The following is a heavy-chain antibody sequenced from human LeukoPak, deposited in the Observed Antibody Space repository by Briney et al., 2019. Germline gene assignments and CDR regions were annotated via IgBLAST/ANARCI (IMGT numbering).Heavy chain of an antibody. Sequence: PGGSLRLSCAASGFTFSSYGMHWVRQAPGKGLKWVAFIRYDGSNKYYADSVKGRFTISRDNSKSTLYLQMNSLRAEDTAVYYCAKARPGALVVMAIDFYFDYWGQGTLVTVSS. J-gene: IGHJ4*02. CDR1: GFTFSSYG. CDR2: IRYDGSNK. CDR3: AKARPGALVVMAIDFYFDY. D-gene: IGHD2-21*01. V-gene: IGHV3-30*02.